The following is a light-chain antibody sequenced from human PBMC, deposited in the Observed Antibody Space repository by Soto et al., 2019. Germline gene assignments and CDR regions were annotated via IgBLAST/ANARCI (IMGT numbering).Light chain of an antibody. CDR2: AAS. CDR3: QQSFTTPRT. V-gene: IGKV1-39*01. Sequence: DIQMTQFPSSLSASVGDRVTITCRASQRISTYLNWYQQKPGKAPKLLIYAASSLQSGVPSTFSGSGSGTDFSLTISSLQPEDFATYYCQQSFTTPRTFGQGTKLEI. J-gene: IGKJ2*01. CDR1: QRISTY.